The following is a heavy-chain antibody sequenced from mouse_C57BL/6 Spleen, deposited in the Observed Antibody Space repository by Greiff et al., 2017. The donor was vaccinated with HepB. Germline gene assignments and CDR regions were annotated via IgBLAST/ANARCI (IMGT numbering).Heavy chain of an antibody. D-gene: IGHD2-4*01. CDR3: ARSWDYDVGAMDY. V-gene: IGHV1-61*01. CDR2: IYPSDSET. J-gene: IGHJ4*01. CDR1: GYTFTSYW. Sequence: QVQLQQPGAELVRPGSSVKLSCKASGYTFTSYWMDWVKQRPGQGLEWIGNIYPSDSETHYNQKFKDKATLTVDKSSSTAYMQLSSLTSEDSAVYYCARSWDYDVGAMDYWGQGTSVTVSS.